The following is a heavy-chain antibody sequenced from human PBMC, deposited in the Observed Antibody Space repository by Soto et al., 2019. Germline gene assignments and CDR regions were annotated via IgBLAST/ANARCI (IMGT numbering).Heavy chain of an antibody. Sequence: QVQLVQSGAEVKKPGASVKVSCKVSGYTRTELSMHFVRQAPGKGLEWMGGFDPEDGETIYAQKFQGRVIMTDDTSTDTAYMELSSLRSDDTAVYYCAVLDGDSDAFDIWGQGTMVNVSS. CDR1: GYTRTELS. CDR3: AVLDGDSDAFDI. V-gene: IGHV1-24*01. J-gene: IGHJ3*02. CDR2: FDPEDGET. D-gene: IGHD4-17*01.